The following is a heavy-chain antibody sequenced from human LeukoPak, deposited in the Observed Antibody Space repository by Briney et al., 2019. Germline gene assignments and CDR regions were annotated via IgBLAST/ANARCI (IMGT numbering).Heavy chain of an antibody. CDR3: ARGGGVFDY. J-gene: IGHJ4*02. Sequence: KPSETLSLTCTVSGGSISSFHWRWSRQPPGKGLEWIGYIYYSGSTNYNPSLKSRVTISVDTSKNQFSLKLSSVTAADTAVYYCARGGGVFDYWGQGTLVTVSS. CDR1: GGSISSFH. V-gene: IGHV4-59*01. D-gene: IGHD3-16*01. CDR2: IYYSGST.